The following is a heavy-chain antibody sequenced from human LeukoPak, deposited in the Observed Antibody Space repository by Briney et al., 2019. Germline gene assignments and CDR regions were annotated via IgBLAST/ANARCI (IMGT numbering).Heavy chain of an antibody. CDR3: AREYSSGNDY. V-gene: IGHV4-61*02. D-gene: IGHD6-19*01. CDR2: IYTTGIT. Sequence: TLSLTCTVSGGSISSGTNYWRWIRQPAGKGLEWIGRIYTTGITNYNPSLKSRVTISVDTSKNQFSLKLSSVTAADTAVYYCAREYSSGNDYWGQGTLVTVSS. J-gene: IGHJ4*02. CDR1: GGSISSGTNY.